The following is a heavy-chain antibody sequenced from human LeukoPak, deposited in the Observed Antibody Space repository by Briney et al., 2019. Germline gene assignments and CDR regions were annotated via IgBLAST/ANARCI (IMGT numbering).Heavy chain of an antibody. J-gene: IGHJ4*02. CDR3: AREGYCTNGVCYPVY. V-gene: IGHV1-69*13. CDR2: IIPIFGTA. CDR1: GGTFSSYA. D-gene: IGHD2-8*01. Sequence: ASVNVSCTASGGTFSSYAISWVRQAPGQGLEWMGGIIPIFGTANYAQKFQGRVTITADESTSTAYMELSSLRSEDTAVYYCAREGYCTNGVCYPVYWGQGTLVTVSS.